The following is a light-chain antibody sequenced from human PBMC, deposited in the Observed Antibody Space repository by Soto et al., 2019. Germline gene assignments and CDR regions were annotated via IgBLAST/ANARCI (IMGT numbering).Light chain of an antibody. CDR2: DAS. CDR1: QSVRSK. J-gene: IGKJ5*01. CDR3: QQYNNWPPIT. V-gene: IGKV3-15*01. Sequence: EMVMTQSPATLSVSPGERATLSCRASQSVRSKLAWSQQKPGQAPRLLIYDASTRATGIPARFSGSGSGTEFTLTISSLQSEEFAVYYCQQYNNWPPITFGQGTRLEIK.